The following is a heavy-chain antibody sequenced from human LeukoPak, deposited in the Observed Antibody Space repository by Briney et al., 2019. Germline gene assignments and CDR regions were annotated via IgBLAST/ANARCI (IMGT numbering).Heavy chain of an antibody. Sequence: PGGSLRLSCAASGFTFSSYGMHWVRQAPGKGLEWVAVISYDGSNKYYADSVKGRFTISRDNSKNTLYLQMNSLRAEDTAVYYCAKDPEEKISSGHHDYWGQGTLVTVSS. V-gene: IGHV3-30*18. CDR2: ISYDGSNK. J-gene: IGHJ4*02. D-gene: IGHD3-22*01. CDR3: AKDPEEKISSGHHDY. CDR1: GFTFSSYG.